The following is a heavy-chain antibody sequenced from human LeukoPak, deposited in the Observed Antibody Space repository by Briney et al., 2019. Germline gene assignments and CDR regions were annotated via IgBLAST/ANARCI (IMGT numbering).Heavy chain of an antibody. CDR2: ISYDGSNK. V-gene: IGHV3-30*03. J-gene: IGHJ6*03. CDR3: AIFDTIFIYYYYMDV. CDR1: GFTFSSYG. Sequence: PGRSLRLSCAASGFTFSSYGMHWVRQAPGKGLEWVAVISYDGSNKYYADSVKGRFTISRDNSKNTLYLQMNSLRAEDTAVYYCAIFDTIFIYYYYMDVWGKGTTVTVSS. D-gene: IGHD3-9*01.